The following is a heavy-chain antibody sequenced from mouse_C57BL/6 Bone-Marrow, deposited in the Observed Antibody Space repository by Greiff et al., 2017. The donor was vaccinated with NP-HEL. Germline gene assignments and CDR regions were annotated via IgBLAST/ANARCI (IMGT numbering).Heavy chain of an antibody. CDR1: GYTFTSSG. V-gene: IGHV1-52*01. CDR3: ARGLPGAWFAY. Sequence: VQLQQPGPGRGGPGSSGRLSCKASGYTFTSSGRHGWRQGPKQGLEWIGNIDPSDSETHYNQKCKDKATLTVDKSSSTAYMQLSSLTSEDSAVYYCARGLPGAWFAYWGQGTLVTVSA. J-gene: IGHJ3*01. D-gene: IGHD5-5*01. CDR2: IDPSDSET.